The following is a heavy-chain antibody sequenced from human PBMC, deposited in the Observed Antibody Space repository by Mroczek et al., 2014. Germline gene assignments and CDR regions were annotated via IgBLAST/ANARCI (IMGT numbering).Heavy chain of an antibody. J-gene: IGHJ4*02. CDR2: IYYSGST. D-gene: IGHD2-2*01. Sequence: QVQLQQWGPGPVKPSETLSLTCTVSSGSINSSSYYWGWIRQPPGMGLQWIGSIYYSGSTYYNPSLKSRVTISVDTSKNQFSLKLSSVTAADTAVYYCVRLVNSYPGYWGQGTLVTVSS. V-gene: IGHV4-39*01. CDR3: VRLVNSYPGY. CDR1: SGSINSSSYY.